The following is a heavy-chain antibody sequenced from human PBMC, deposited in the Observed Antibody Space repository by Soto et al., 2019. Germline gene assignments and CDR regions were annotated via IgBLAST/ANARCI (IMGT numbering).Heavy chain of an antibody. J-gene: IGHJ4*02. CDR3: ETAGYYYDSSGYYDY. CDR2: INAGNGNT. Sequence: QVQLVQSGAEVKKPGASVKVSCKASGYTFTSYAMHWVRQAPGQRLEWMGWINAGNGNTKYSQKFQGRVTITRDTSASPAYMELSSLRSEDTAVYDCETAGYYYDSSGYYDYWGQGTLVTVSS. CDR1: GYTFTSYA. D-gene: IGHD3-22*01. V-gene: IGHV1-3*01.